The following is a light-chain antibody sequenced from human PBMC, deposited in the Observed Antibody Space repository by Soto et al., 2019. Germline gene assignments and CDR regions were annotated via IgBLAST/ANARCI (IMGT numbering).Light chain of an antibody. CDR1: SSDVGGYNS. Sequence: SALTQPASVSGSPGQSITIPCTGTSSDVGGYNSVSWYRHYPGKAPQVLIHEVTERPSGISGRFSGAKSDNTASLTISGLQADDEAIYYCSSYTSSATWVFGGGTKLTVL. J-gene: IGLJ3*02. V-gene: IGLV2-14*01. CDR2: EVT. CDR3: SSYTSSATWV.